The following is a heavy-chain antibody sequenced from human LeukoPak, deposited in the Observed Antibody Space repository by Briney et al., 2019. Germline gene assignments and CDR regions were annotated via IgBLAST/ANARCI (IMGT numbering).Heavy chain of an antibody. D-gene: IGHD3-3*01. Sequence: GGSLRLSCAASGFTFSSYDMHWVRQATGKGLEWVSAIGTAGDTYYPGSVKGRFTISRENAKNSLYLQMNGLRAEDTAVYYCARGTIFGVVTTTDYWGQGTLVTVSS. CDR2: IGTAGDT. V-gene: IGHV3-13*01. CDR1: GFTFSSYD. CDR3: ARGTIFGVVTTTDY. J-gene: IGHJ4*02.